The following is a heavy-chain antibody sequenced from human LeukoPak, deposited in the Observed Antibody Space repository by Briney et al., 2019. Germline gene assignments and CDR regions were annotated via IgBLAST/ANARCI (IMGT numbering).Heavy chain of an antibody. J-gene: IGHJ4*02. D-gene: IGHD6-19*01. V-gene: IGHV1-18*01. CDR2: ISAYNGNT. CDR3: ARDDFCDLPLARTLPDY. CDR1: GYTFTSYG. Sequence: ASVKVSCMASGYTFTSYGISWVRQAPGQGLEWMGWISAYNGNTNYAQKLQGRFTMTTDTSTSTAYLELRSLRSDDTAVYYCARDDFCDLPLARTLPDYWGQGTLVTVSS.